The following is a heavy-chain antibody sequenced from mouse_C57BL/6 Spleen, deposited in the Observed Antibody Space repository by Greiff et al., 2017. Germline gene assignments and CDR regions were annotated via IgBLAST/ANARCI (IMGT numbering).Heavy chain of an antibody. D-gene: IGHD1-1*01. V-gene: IGHV1-81*01. CDR2: IYPRSGNT. CDR3: ARSGNYYGSSNWYFDV. Sequence: QIQLQQSGAELARPGASVKLSCKASGYTFTSYGISWVKQRTGQGLEWIGEIYPRSGNTYYNEKFKGKATLTADKSSSTAYMELRSLTSEDSAVYFCARSGNYYGSSNWYFDVWGTGTTVTVSS. J-gene: IGHJ1*03. CDR1: GYTFTSYG.